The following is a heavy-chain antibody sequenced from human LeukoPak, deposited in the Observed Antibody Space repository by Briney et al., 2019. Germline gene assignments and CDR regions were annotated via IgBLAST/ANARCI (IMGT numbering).Heavy chain of an antibody. Sequence: GGSLRLSCAASGFTFSSYSMNWVRQAPGKGLEWVSYISSSSSTIYYADSVKGRFTISRDNAKNSLYLQMNSLRDEDTAVYYCARSYCSSTSCYTGWFDPWGQGTLVTVSS. D-gene: IGHD2-2*02. CDR2: ISSSSSTI. J-gene: IGHJ5*02. CDR1: GFTFSSYS. V-gene: IGHV3-48*02. CDR3: ARSYCSSTSCYTGWFDP.